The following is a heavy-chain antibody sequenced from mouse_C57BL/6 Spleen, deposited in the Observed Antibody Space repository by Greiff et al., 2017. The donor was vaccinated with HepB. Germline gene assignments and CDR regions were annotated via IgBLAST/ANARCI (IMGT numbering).Heavy chain of an antibody. J-gene: IGHJ3*01. Sequence: EVKLQESGPVLVKPGASVKMSCKASGYTFTDYYMNWVKQSHGKSLEWIGVINPYNGGTSYNQKFKGKATLTVDKSSSTAYMELNSLTSEDSAVYYCARKAAQSWFAYWGQGTLVTVSA. CDR1: GYTFTDYY. V-gene: IGHV1-19*01. CDR3: ARKAAQSWFAY. CDR2: INPYNGGT. D-gene: IGHD3-2*02.